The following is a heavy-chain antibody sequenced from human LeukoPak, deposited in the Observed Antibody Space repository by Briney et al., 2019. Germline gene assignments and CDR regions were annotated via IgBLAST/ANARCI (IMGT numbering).Heavy chain of an antibody. D-gene: IGHD6-19*01. Sequence: PSETLSLTCTVSGGAITSSYWSWVRQPPGKGLEYIGHISNSGSTNYNPSLKSRVTISIDRSKNQFSLKLMSVTAADTAIYYCARLPDISGWPFDYWGQGMLVTVSS. CDR2: ISNSGST. V-gene: IGHV4-59*01. CDR1: GGAITSSY. J-gene: IGHJ4*02. CDR3: ARLPDISGWPFDY.